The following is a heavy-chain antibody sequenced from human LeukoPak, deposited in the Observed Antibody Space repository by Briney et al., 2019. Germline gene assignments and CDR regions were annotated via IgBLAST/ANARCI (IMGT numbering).Heavy chain of an antibody. V-gene: IGHV3-21*01. CDR3: ARRSLSRFDY. CDR1: GFTFSSYS. CDR2: ISSSSSYI. Sequence: GGSLRLSCAASGFTFSSYSMTWVRQAPGKGLEWVSSISSSSSYISFADSMKGRFTLSRDNAKNSLYLQMNSLSAKDTAVYDCARRSLSRFDYWGQGTLVTVSS. J-gene: IGHJ4*02. D-gene: IGHD1-26*01.